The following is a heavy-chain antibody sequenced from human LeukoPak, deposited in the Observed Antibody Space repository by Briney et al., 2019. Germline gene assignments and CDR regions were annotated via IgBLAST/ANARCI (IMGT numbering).Heavy chain of an antibody. CDR1: GGSISSGGYY. J-gene: IGHJ1*01. CDR2: IYTSGST. Sequence: PSQTLSLTCTVSGGSISSGGYYWSWIRQPAGKGLEWIGRIYTSGSTNYNPSLKSRVTMSVDTSKNQFSLKLSSVTAADTAVYYCARGDNDYGDYEYFQHWGQGTLVTVSS. D-gene: IGHD4-17*01. CDR3: ARGDNDYGDYEYFQH. V-gene: IGHV4-61*02.